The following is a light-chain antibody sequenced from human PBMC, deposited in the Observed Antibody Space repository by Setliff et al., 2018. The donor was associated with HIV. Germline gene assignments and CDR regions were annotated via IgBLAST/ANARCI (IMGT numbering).Light chain of an antibody. V-gene: IGLV2-14*03. Sequence: QSVLTQPASVSGSPGQSITISCAGTSSDVGGYDYVSWYQQHPDKAPKLLIYDVSNRPSGVSNRFSGSKSGNTASLTISGLQAEDEADYYCSSHRSSSTLDLVFGTGTKVTVL. J-gene: IGLJ1*01. CDR1: SSDVGGYDY. CDR3: SSHRSSSTLDLV. CDR2: DVS.